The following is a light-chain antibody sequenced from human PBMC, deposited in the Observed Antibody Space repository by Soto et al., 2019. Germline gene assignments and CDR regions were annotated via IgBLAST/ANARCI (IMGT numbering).Light chain of an antibody. Sequence: SYELTQPPSVSVAPGKTARISCGGNNIGSKSVHWYQRKPGQAPVLVIYSEPDLPSVIPERLSGSNSGNTATLTISRVEAGDEADYYCQVWDSSSAHVVFVGGTKLTVL. CDR1: NIGSKS. V-gene: IGLV3-21*04. CDR2: SEP. CDR3: QVWDSSSAHVV. J-gene: IGLJ2*01.